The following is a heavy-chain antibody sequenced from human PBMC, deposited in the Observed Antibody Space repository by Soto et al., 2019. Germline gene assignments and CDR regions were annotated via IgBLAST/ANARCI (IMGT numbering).Heavy chain of an antibody. V-gene: IGHV3-7*01. Sequence: GGSLRLSCAASGFTXSSYCMSWVRQAPGKGLEWVANIKQDGSEKYYVDSVKGRFTISRDNAKNSLYLQMNSLRAEDTAVYYCARDGSGYSSSWYSTIYYYYYMDVWGKGTTVTVSS. D-gene: IGHD6-13*01. J-gene: IGHJ6*03. CDR3: ARDGSGYSSSWYSTIYYYYYMDV. CDR1: GFTXSSYC. CDR2: IKQDGSEK.